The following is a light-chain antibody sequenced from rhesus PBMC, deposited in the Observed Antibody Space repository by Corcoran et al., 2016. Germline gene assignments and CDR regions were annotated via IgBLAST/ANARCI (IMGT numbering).Light chain of an antibody. Sequence: DIQMTQSPSSLSASVGDRVTITCRASQTISSYLAWYQQKPGKVPKLLIYAASSLESGVPSRFSGSGSVTDFTLTISRLQPEDFATYYCQQHNSHPWTFGQGTKVEIK. CDR2: AAS. J-gene: IGKJ1*01. V-gene: IGKV1-44*01. CDR1: QTISSY. CDR3: QQHNSHPWT.